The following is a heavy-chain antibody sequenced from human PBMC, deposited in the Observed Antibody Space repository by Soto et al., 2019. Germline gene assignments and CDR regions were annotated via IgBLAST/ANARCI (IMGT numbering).Heavy chain of an antibody. CDR1: GFTFINYA. CDR2: ISGGGDRT. Sequence: EVQLLESGGGLVQPGGSLRLSCVGSGFTFINYAMNWVRQTPGKGLEWVSTISGGGDRTFDAETVKGRFTISRDNYKNTVNLQMNSLRADDTAVYYCARKVLVSTSRPDGWSFDLCGRGTLVTVSS. J-gene: IGHJ2*01. CDR3: ARKVLVSTSRPDGWSFDL. D-gene: IGHD2-2*01. V-gene: IGHV3-23*01.